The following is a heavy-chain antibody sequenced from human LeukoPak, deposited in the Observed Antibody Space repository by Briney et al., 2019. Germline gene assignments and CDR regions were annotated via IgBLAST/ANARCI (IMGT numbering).Heavy chain of an antibody. D-gene: IGHD6-13*01. CDR3: ARVYSGSWSVPPPNFDY. Sequence: TSGTLSLTCAVYGGSFSGYYWSWIRQPPGKGLEWIGEINHSGSTNYNPSLKSRVTISVDTSKNQFSLKLSSVTAADTAVYYCARVYSGSWSVPPPNFDYWGQGTLVTVSS. J-gene: IGHJ4*02. V-gene: IGHV4-34*01. CDR1: GGSFSGYY. CDR2: INHSGST.